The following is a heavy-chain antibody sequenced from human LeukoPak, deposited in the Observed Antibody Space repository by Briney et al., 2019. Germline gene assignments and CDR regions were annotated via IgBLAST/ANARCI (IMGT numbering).Heavy chain of an antibody. V-gene: IGHV4-30-4*08. CDR2: IYYSGST. CDR1: GGSISSGDYY. Sequence: PSETLSLTCTVSGGSISSGDYYWSWIRQPPGTGLEWIGYIYYSGSTYYNPSLKSRVTISVDTSKNQFSLKLSSVTAADTAVYYCARALFDYDFWSGYYRGHYYYYYMDVWGKGTTVTVSS. CDR3: ARALFDYDFWSGYYRGHYYYYYMDV. D-gene: IGHD3-3*01. J-gene: IGHJ6*03.